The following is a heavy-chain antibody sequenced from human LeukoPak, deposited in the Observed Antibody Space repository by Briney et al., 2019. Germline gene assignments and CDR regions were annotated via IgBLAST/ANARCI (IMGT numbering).Heavy chain of an antibody. Sequence: PKASVKVSCKASGYTFTGYYMHWVRQAPGQGLEWMGWINPNSGGTNYAQKFRGRVTMTRDTSISTAYMELSSLRSEDTAVYYCATGMPLPVPGIFDYWGQGTLVTVSS. CDR3: ATGMPLPVPGIFDY. J-gene: IGHJ4*02. CDR1: GYTFTGYY. D-gene: IGHD2-2*01. CDR2: INPNSGGT. V-gene: IGHV1-2*02.